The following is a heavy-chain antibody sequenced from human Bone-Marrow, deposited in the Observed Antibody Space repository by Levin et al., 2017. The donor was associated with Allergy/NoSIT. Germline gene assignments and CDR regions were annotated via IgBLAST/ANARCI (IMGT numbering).Heavy chain of an antibody. CDR1: GFTFSSYG. CDR3: ARIGYCGTTSSQMGYFDY. CDR2: ISTSSSDI. V-gene: IGHV3-48*02. D-gene: IGHD2-2*03. Sequence: QHGESLKISCVASGFTFSSYGMNWVRQAPGEGLEWVSFISTSSSDIYYADSVKGRFTISRDNAKNSLYLQMNSLRDEDTAVYYCARIGYCGTTSSQMGYFDYWGQGTLVTLSS. J-gene: IGHJ4*02.